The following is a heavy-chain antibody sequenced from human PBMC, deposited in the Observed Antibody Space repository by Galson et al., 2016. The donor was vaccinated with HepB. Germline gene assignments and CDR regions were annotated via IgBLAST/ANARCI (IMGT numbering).Heavy chain of an antibody. CDR3: AREDYYYMDV. CDR2: ISSVSSSI. CDR1: GFIFSRYN. J-gene: IGHJ6*03. Sequence: SLRLSCAASGFIFSRYNINWVRQGPGKGLEWVSYISSVSSSISYADSVKGRLTTSRDNAKNLVYLQMNSLRDEDTAVYYCAREDYYYMDVWGKGTTVTVSS. V-gene: IGHV3-48*02.